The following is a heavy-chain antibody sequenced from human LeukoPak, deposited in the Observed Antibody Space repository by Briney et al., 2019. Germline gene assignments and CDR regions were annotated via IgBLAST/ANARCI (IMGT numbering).Heavy chain of an antibody. CDR1: GGSISSYY. D-gene: IGHD3-22*01. CDR2: IYYSGST. Sequence: PSETLSLTCTVSGGSISSYYWSWIRQPPGKGLEWIGYIYYSGSTNYNPSLKSRVTISVDTSKNQFSLKLSSVTAADTAVYYCASQGYYYYDSSGYFYAFDIWGQGTMVTVSS. CDR3: ASQGYYYYDSSGYFYAFDI. J-gene: IGHJ3*02. V-gene: IGHV4-59*08.